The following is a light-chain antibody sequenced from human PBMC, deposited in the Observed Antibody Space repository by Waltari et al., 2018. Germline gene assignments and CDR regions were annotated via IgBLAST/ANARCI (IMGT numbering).Light chain of an antibody. CDR1: SSNIGAGYD. V-gene: IGLV1-40*01. J-gene: IGLJ2*01. CDR2: RDD. CDR3: QSYDRDLNAVL. Sequence: QSVLTQPPSVSGAPGQIVTISFTGSSSNIGAGYDVHWYQQIPGSAPKVLIYRDDNRPSGVPGRFSGSKSGNSASLSVTGLHVEDEADYFCQSYDRDLNAVLFGGGTKLTVL.